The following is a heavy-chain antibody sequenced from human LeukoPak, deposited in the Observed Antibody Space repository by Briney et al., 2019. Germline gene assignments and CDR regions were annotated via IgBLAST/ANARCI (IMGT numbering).Heavy chain of an antibody. CDR3: ARQSRDGSKTRGYYFDY. D-gene: IGHD3-10*01. J-gene: IGHJ4*02. CDR2: IYPAVSDT. CDR1: GYTFTNYW. Sequence: GESLKISCKASGYTFTNYWIGWVRQMPGKGLESMGIIYPAVSDTTYSPSFQGQVTIAADKSISTVYLQWSSLKASDTAMHYCARQSRDGSKTRGYYFDYWGQGTLVTVSS. V-gene: IGHV5-51*01.